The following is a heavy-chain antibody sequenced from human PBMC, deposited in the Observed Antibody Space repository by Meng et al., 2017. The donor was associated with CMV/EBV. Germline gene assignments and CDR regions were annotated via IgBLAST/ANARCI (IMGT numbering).Heavy chain of an antibody. CDR3: AKERKAYYDILTADYGMDV. V-gene: IGHV3-21*04. CDR1: GFTFSSYS. CDR2: ISSSSSYI. J-gene: IGHJ6*02. Sequence: GESLKISCAASGFTFSSYSMNWVRQAPGKGLEWVSSISSSSSYIYYADSVKGRFTISRDNAKNSLYLQMNSLGAEDTAVYYCAKERKAYYDILTADYGMDVWGQGTTVTVSS. D-gene: IGHD3-9*01.